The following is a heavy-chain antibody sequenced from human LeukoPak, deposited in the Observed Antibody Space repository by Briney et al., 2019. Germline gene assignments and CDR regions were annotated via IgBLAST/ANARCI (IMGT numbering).Heavy chain of an antibody. CDR1: GGSISSYY. V-gene: IGHV4-59*08. J-gene: IGHJ2*01. D-gene: IGHD5-24*01. Sequence: SETLSLTCTVSGGSISSYYWSWIRQPPGKGLEWIGYICYSGSTNYNPSLKGRVTISVDTSKNQFSLKLSSVTAADTAVYYCARQMAAGQWYFDLWGRGTLVTVSS. CDR3: ARQMAAGQWYFDL. CDR2: ICYSGST.